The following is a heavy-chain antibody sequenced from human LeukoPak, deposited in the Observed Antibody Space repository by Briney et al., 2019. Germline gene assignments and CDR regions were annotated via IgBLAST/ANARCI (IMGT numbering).Heavy chain of an antibody. D-gene: IGHD4-11*01. CDR3: AKDRRAYSNYFDY. J-gene: IGHJ4*02. CDR1: GFTFSSYA. V-gene: IGHV3-23*01. CDR2: ISGSGVST. Sequence: PGGSLRLSCAASGFTFSSYAMSWVRQAPGKGLEWVSAISGSGVSTNYADSVKGRFTISRDNSKNTLYLQMNSLRADDTAVYYCAKDRRAYSNYFDYWGQGTLVTVSS.